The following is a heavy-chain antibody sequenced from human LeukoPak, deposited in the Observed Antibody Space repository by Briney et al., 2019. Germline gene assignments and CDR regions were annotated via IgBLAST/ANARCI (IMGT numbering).Heavy chain of an antibody. CDR1: GFNFNTYW. Sequence: RGSLRLSCAASGFNFNTYWMSWVRQAPGKGLEWVANIKQDGSEKNYVDSVKGRFTISRDNSKNTLYLQMNSLRAEDTAVYYCAKAPTTVTTPNWFDPWGQGTLVTVSS. CDR2: IKQDGSEK. CDR3: AKAPTTVTTPNWFDP. V-gene: IGHV3-7*03. D-gene: IGHD4-17*01. J-gene: IGHJ5*02.